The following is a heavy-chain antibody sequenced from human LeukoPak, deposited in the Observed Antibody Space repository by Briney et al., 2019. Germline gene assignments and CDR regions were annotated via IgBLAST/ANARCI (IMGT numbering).Heavy chain of an antibody. Sequence: GGSLRLSRAASGFTFSSYDMYWVRQAPGKGLEWVSYISSSGTTTHYGDSVKGRFTISRDNAKNSLYLQMNSLRAEDTAVYYCARGRRPDAFDSWGQGTRVTVSS. CDR1: GFTFSSYD. CDR2: ISSSGTTT. V-gene: IGHV3-48*03. J-gene: IGHJ3*02. CDR3: ARGRRPDAFDS.